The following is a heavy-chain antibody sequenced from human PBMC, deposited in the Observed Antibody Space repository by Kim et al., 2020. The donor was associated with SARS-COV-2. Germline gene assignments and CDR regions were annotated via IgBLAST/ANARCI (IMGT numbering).Heavy chain of an antibody. CDR1: GGSISSYY. V-gene: IGHV4-59*01. J-gene: IGHJ6*02. Sequence: SETLSLTCTVSGGSISSYYWSWIRQPPGKGLEWIGYIYYSGSTNYNPSLKSRVTISVDTSKNQFSLKLSSVTAADTAVYYCASGLIIDYYYGMDVWGQGTTVTVSS. CDR3: ASGLIIDYYYGMDV. D-gene: IGHD3-16*01. CDR2: IYYSGST.